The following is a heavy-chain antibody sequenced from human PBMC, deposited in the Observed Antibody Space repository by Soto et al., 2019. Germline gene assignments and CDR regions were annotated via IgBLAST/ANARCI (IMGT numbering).Heavy chain of an antibody. CDR3: ARDLIGGTTPRDWYYYAMDV. Sequence: EVQLLESGGNLVQPGGSLRLSCGASGFTFSNFAMSWVRQAPGGGLEWVSGLSGSGTSTYYADSVRGRFTISRDNSNKTLYLQMTSRRADDTAVYYCARDLIGGTTPRDWYYYAMDVWGQGTTVTVS. CDR2: LSGSGTST. J-gene: IGHJ6*02. V-gene: IGHV3-23*01. CDR1: GFTFSNFA. D-gene: IGHD1-7*01.